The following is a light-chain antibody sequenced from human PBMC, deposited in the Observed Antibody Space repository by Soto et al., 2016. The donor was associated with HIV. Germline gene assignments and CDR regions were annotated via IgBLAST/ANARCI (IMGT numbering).Light chain of an antibody. CDR2: GTS. CDR3: QQSYTYPLT. J-gene: IGKJ5*01. CDR1: QSINTY. V-gene: IGKV1-39*01. Sequence: DIQMTQSPSSLSASVGDRVTITCRSSQSINTYLNWYQQKPGKAPKLLIYGTSSNIAGVPSRFSGSGSGTDFSLTIRSLQPEDFATYYCQQSYTYPLTFGQGTRLEF.